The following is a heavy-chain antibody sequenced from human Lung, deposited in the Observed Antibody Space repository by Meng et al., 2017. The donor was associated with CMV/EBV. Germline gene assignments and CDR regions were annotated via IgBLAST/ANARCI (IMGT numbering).Heavy chain of an antibody. CDR1: GDSITNQNW. D-gene: IGHD3-10*01. J-gene: IGHJ1*01. V-gene: IGHV4-4*02. CDR2: IPHRGRS. Sequence: VHLRESGQALVKPSETLSLTCAVSGDSITNQNWWAWVRQPPGKGLEWIGEIPHRGRSAYNPSLKSRVSMSIDKSKNQFSLKLTSVTAADTAVYHCLRRSGGSVWGQGTLVTVSS. CDR3: LRRSGGSV.